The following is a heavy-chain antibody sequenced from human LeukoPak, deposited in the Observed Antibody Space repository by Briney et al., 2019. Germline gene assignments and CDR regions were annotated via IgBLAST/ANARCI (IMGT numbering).Heavy chain of an antibody. CDR2: IYYTGST. J-gene: IGHJ4*02. Sequence: PSETLSLTCTISGSSITSVSHYWGWIRQPPGKGLEWIGDIYYTGSTHYSPSLRSRVTMSVHTSENQFSLRLNSVTAVDTAVYYCARRWGNIVGVTYEYWGQGTLVTVSS. D-gene: IGHD3-16*01. CDR3: ARRWGNIVGVTYEY. CDR1: GSSITSVSHY. V-gene: IGHV4-39*01.